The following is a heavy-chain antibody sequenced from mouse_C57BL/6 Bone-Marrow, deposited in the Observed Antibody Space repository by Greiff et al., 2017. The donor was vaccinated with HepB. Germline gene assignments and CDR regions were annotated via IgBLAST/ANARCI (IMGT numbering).Heavy chain of an antibody. Sequence: QVQLQQPGTELVKPGASVKLSCKASGYTFTSYWMHWVKQRPGQGLEWIGEIDPSDSYTNYNQKFKGKSTLTADKSSSTAYMQLSGLTSGDSAVYYCARWAGFAYWGQGTLVTVSA. CDR3: ARWAGFAY. V-gene: IGHV1-69*01. J-gene: IGHJ3*01. CDR2: IDPSDSYT. CDR1: GYTFTSYW.